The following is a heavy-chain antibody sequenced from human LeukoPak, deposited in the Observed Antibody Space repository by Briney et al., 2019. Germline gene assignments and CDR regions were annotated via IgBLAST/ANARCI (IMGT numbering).Heavy chain of an antibody. V-gene: IGHV3-48*01. CDR3: AKDLNRGIQGY. Sequence: GGSLRLSCAASGFTFSSYSMNWVRQAPGKGLEWVSYISSSSTIYYADSVKGRFTISRDNSKNTLYLQMNSLRAEDTAVYYCAKDLNRGIQGYWGQGTLVTVSS. CDR2: ISSSSTI. J-gene: IGHJ4*02. CDR1: GFTFSSYS. D-gene: IGHD2/OR15-2a*01.